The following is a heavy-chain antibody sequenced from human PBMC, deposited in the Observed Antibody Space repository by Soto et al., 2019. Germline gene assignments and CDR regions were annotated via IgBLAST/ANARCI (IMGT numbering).Heavy chain of an antibody. CDR1: GYTFTSYY. D-gene: IGHD6-6*01. CDR2: INPSGGST. J-gene: IGHJ4*02. Sequence: QVQLVQSGAEVKKPGASVKVSCKASGYTFTSYYMYWVRQAPGQGLEWMGIINPSGGSTSYAQKFQGRVTMTRDTSTSTVYMELSSLRSEDTAVYYCARAGSSSRGLAYYFDYWGQGTLVTVSS. CDR3: ARAGSSSRGLAYYFDY. V-gene: IGHV1-46*01.